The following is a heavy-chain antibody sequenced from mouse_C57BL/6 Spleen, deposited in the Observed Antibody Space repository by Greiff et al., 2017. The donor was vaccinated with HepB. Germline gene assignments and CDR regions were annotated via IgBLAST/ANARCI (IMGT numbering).Heavy chain of an antibody. V-gene: IGHV1-15*01. CDR2: IDPETGGT. Sequence: QVQLQQSGAELVRPGASVTLSCKASGYTFTDYEMHWVKQTPVHGLEWIGAIDPETGGTAYNQKFKGKAILTADKSSSTAYMELRSLTSEDSAVYYCTRSGGSSSFDYWGQGTTLTVSS. CDR1: GYTFTDYE. J-gene: IGHJ2*01. CDR3: TRSGGSSSFDY. D-gene: IGHD1-1*01.